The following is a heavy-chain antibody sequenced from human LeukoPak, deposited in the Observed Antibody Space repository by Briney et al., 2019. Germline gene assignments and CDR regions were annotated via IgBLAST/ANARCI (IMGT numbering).Heavy chain of an antibody. CDR2: INPNSGGT. J-gene: IGHJ4*01. D-gene: IGHD1-26*01. V-gene: IGHV1-2*02. CDR1: GYTFTGYY. CDR3: ASGRVGATRLDY. Sequence: ASVKVSYKASGYTFTGYYMHWVRQAPGQGLEWMGWINPNSGGTNYAQKFQGRVTMTRDTSISTAYMELSRLRSDDTAVCYCASGRVGATRLDYWGQGTLVTVSS.